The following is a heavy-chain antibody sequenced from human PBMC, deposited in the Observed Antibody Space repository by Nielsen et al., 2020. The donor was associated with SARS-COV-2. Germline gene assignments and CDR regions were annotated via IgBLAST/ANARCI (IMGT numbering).Heavy chain of an antibody. CDR2: IFYRGNT. J-gene: IGHJ4*02. D-gene: IGHD5-24*01. CDR1: GGSISTGSRY. V-gene: IGHV4-61*01. Sequence: SETLSLTCIVSGGSISTGSRYWSWIRQPPGKGLEWIGYIFYRGNTNYKPSLKSRVTISVDTSKNQFSLKVNSVTAADTAVYYCVRIDMATISVDYWGRGTLVTVSS. CDR3: VRIDMATISVDY.